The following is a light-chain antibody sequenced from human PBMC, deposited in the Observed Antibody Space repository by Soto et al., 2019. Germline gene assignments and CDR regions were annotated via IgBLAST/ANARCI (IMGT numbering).Light chain of an antibody. CDR3: QQYNNWPWT. V-gene: IGKV3-15*01. CDR2: GAS. Sequence: EIVMTQSPATLSVSPGGRATLSCRARQSISDTLAWYQHKTGQAPRLLIHGASTRATGFPARFSGSGSGTDFTLTISSLQSEDFAVYYCQQYNNWPWTFGQGTKVEIK. CDR1: QSISDT. J-gene: IGKJ1*01.